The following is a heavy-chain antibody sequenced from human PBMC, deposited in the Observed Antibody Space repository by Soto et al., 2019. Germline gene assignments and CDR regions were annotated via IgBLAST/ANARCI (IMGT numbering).Heavy chain of an antibody. D-gene: IGHD3-9*01. Sequence: SETLSLTCSVSGASINSGGYYWSWIRQLPGKGLEWIGYIYFSGNTYYNPSLKSRVTISVDTSKNQFSLKLSSVTAADTAVYYCARHLLRYFDWLLSPFDPWGQGTLVTVSS. J-gene: IGHJ5*02. CDR2: IYFSGNT. V-gene: IGHV4-39*01. CDR3: ARHLLRYFDWLLSPFDP. CDR1: GASINSGGYY.